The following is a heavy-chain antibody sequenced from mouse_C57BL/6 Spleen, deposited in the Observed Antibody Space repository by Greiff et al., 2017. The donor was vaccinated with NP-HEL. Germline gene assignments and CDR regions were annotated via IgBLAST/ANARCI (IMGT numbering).Heavy chain of an antibody. CDR2: LSSDSSTL. Sequence: EVQRVASGGGLVKPGGSLKLSCAASGFTFSDYGMHWVRQAPEKGLEWVAYLSSDSSTLYSADTVKVRFTISRDNAKNTMFLQMTSLRSADTAMYYCARKGVVGYFDYWGQGTTLTVSS. CDR1: GFTFSDYG. CDR3: ARKGVVGYFDY. V-gene: IGHV5-17*01. J-gene: IGHJ2*01.